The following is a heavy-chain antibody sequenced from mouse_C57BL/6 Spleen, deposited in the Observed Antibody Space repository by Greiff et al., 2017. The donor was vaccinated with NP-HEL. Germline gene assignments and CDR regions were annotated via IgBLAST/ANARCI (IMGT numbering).Heavy chain of an antibody. CDR2: LNPNNGGT. V-gene: IGHV1-26*01. J-gene: IGHJ4*01. CDR3: ASPYAMDY. CDR1: GYTFTDYY. Sequence: VQLQQSGPELVKPGASVKISCKASGYTFTDYYMNWVKQSHGKSLEWIGDLNPNNGGTSYNQKFKGKATLTVYKSSSTAYMELRSLTSEVSAVYYCASPYAMDYWGQGTSVTVSS.